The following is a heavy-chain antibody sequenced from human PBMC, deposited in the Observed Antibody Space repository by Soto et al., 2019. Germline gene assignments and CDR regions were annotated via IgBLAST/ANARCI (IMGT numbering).Heavy chain of an antibody. V-gene: IGHV1-2*02. D-gene: IGHD3-3*01. CDR3: ARTLLGVTIFGVVPHFDY. CDR1: GYTFTGYY. J-gene: IGHJ4*02. Sequence: SVKVSCKASGYTFTGYYMHWVRQAPGQGLEWMGCINPNSGGTNYAQKFQGRVTMTRDTSISTAYMELSRLRSDDTAVYYCARTLLGVTIFGVVPHFDYWGQGTLVTVSS. CDR2: INPNSGGT.